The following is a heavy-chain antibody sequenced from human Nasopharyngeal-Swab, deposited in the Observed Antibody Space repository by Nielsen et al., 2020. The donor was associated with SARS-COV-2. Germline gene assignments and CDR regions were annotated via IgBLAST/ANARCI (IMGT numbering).Heavy chain of an antibody. V-gene: IGHV3-9*01. Sequence: SLKISCVASGFPFEDFAMHWVRQAPGKGLEWVSGITWNYDTIGSADSVRGRFAISRDNAKNTLYLQMNSLRAEDTAVYYCARDYGDFYFDYWGQGTLVTVSS. CDR3: ARDYGDFYFDY. J-gene: IGHJ4*02. CDR2: ITWNYDTI. CDR1: GFPFEDFA. D-gene: IGHD4-17*01.